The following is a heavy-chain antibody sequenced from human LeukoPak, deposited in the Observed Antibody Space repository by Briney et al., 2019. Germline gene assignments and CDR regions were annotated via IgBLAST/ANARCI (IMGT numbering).Heavy chain of an antibody. CDR2: INHSGST. D-gene: IGHD5-18*01. V-gene: IGHV4-34*01. CDR1: GGSFSGYY. CDR3: ARVRGYSYGLVPYYGMDV. Sequence: SETLSLTCAVYGGSFSGYYWSWIRQPPGKGLEWIGEINHSGSTNYNPSLKSRVTISVDTSKNQFSLKLSSVTAADTAVYYCARVRGYSYGLVPYYGMDVWGQGTTVTVSS. J-gene: IGHJ6*02.